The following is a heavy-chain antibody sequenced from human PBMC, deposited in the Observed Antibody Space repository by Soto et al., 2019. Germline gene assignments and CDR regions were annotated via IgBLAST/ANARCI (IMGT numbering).Heavy chain of an antibody. CDR2: ISSSRTYI. CDR1: GFTFSDYS. CDR3: ARDSRVDSTFAFDL. D-gene: IGHD3-9*01. V-gene: IGHV3-21*01. Sequence: EVQLVESGGGLVKPGGSLSLSCAASGFTFSDYSMNWVRQAPGKGLEWVSSISSSRTYIYYADSVKGRFTISRDNARNSLDLQMNSLRAEDTAVYYCARDSRVDSTFAFDLWGQGTIVTVSS. J-gene: IGHJ3*01.